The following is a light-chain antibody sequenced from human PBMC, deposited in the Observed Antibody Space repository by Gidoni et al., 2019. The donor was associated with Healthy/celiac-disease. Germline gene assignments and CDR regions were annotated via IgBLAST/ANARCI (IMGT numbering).Light chain of an antibody. V-gene: IGLV3-1*01. CDR3: QAWDSSTAGV. CDR1: KLGDKY. J-gene: IGLJ2*01. Sequence: SYERTQQPSVSVSPGQTASITCSGDKLGDKYACWYQQKTGQSPVLVIYQDSKRPSGIPERFSGSNSGNTATLTISGTQAMDEADYYCQAWDSSTAGVFGGGTKLTVL. CDR2: QDS.